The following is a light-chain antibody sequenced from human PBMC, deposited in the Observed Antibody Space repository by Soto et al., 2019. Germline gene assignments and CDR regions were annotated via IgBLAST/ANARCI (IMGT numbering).Light chain of an antibody. J-gene: IGKJ1*01. V-gene: IGKV3-20*01. CDR1: QSLSSSY. CDR2: DAS. CDR3: QQYGRSPTT. Sequence: ENVLTQSPGTLSLSPGERATLSCRASQSLSSSYLAWYQQKPGQAPRLLIYDASNRATGIPARFSGSGSGTDFTLTISRLEPEDFAVYYCQQYGRSPTTFGQGTKVDI.